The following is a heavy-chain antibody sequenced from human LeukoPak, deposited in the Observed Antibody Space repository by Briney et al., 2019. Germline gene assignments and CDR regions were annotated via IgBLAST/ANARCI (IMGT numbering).Heavy chain of an antibody. D-gene: IGHD6-19*01. CDR2: LSGSGITT. CDR1: GFTFSNSA. J-gene: IGHJ4*01. V-gene: IGHV3-23*01. CDR3: AKGIYSSGWSYFDY. Sequence: GGSLRLSRAASGFTFSNSAMSWVRQAPGKGLEWVSTLSGSGITTYYADSVKGRFTISRDNSKNTLYLQMNTLRAEDSALYYCAKGIYSSGWSYFDYWGHGTLATVSS.